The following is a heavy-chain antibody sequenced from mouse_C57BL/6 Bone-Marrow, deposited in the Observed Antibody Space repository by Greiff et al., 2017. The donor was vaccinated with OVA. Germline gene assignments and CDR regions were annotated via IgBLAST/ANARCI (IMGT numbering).Heavy chain of an antibody. CDR1: GYAFSSYW. D-gene: IGHD2-5*01. Sequence: QVQLKQSGAELVKPGASVKISCKASGYAFSSYWMNWVKQRPGKGLEWIGQIYPGDGDTNYNGKFKGKATLTADKSSSTAYMQLSSLTSEDSAVYFCARYGTYYSNFYFDYWGQGTTLTVSS. V-gene: IGHV1-80*01. J-gene: IGHJ2*01. CDR2: IYPGDGDT. CDR3: ARYGTYYSNFYFDY.